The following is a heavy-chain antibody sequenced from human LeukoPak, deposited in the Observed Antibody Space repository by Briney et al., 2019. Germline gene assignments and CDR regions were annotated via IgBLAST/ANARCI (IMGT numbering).Heavy chain of an antibody. J-gene: IGHJ4*02. D-gene: IGHD2-2*01. CDR3: ARAHRIGRMRSSSTSY. Sequence: GASVKVSCKASVYTFTSYDINWVRQATGQGLEWMGWMNPNSGNTGYAQKFQGRVTMTRNTSISTVYMELSSLRSEDTAVYYCARAHRIGRMRSSSTSYWGQGTLVTVSS. CDR1: VYTFTSYD. CDR2: MNPNSGNT. V-gene: IGHV1-8*01.